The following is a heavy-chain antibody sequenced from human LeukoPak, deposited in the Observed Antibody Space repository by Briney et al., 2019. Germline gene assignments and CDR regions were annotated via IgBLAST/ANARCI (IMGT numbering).Heavy chain of an antibody. V-gene: IGHV5-10-1*01. Sequence: GESLKISCKGSGYSSTTYWITWVRQMPGKGLEWMGKIDPSDSYTKYSPSFQGHVTMSADKSISTAYLQWSSLEASDTAMYYCARQEQYHNYEYYYYAMDVWGQGTTVTVSS. CDR2: IDPSDSYT. CDR3: ARQEQYHNYEYYYYAMDV. CDR1: GYSSTTYW. D-gene: IGHD4-11*01. J-gene: IGHJ6*02.